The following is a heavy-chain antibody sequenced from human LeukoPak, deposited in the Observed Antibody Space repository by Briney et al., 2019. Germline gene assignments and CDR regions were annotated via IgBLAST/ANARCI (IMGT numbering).Heavy chain of an antibody. Sequence: SETLSLTCIVCGGFISSYYWSWVRQPPGKGLEWSGYVYNRGSTNYNPSLKSRVTISVATSKNQCSLKLSSVTAADTAVYYCARDVAATPGYFDYWGQGTLVTVSS. V-gene: IGHV4-59*01. J-gene: IGHJ4*02. CDR3: ARDVAATPGYFDY. CDR1: GGFISSYY. D-gene: IGHD1-26*01. CDR2: VYNRGST.